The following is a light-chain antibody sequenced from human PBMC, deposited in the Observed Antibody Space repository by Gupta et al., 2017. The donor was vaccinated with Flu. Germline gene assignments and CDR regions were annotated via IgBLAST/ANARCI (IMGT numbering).Light chain of an antibody. CDR3: QQSSSLPRT. CDR2: YVS. V-gene: IGKV6-21*01. Sequence: EIVLTQSPEFQYVTPKEKVTITCRASQSIGNNLHWYQQKPGQSPRLLIKYVSQSFSGVPSRFSGSGFGTDFTLTIDSLETEDAATFFCQQSSSLPRTFGQGTKLEIK. CDR1: QSIGNN. J-gene: IGKJ2*01.